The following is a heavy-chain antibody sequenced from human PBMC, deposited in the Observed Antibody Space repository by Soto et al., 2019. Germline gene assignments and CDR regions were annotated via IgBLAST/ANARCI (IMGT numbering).Heavy chain of an antibody. Sequence: QVQLQESGPGLVKPSETLSLTCTVSGASVSSGNYYWSWIRQPPGKGLECIGYISYSGSTNYNPSLKSRVAISIDTSKNQCSLKLSSVTAADTAVYYCARGSGSYSAYWGQGTLVTVSS. V-gene: IGHV4-61*01. CDR2: ISYSGST. J-gene: IGHJ4*02. CDR3: ARGSGSYSAY. D-gene: IGHD1-26*01. CDR1: GASVSSGNYY.